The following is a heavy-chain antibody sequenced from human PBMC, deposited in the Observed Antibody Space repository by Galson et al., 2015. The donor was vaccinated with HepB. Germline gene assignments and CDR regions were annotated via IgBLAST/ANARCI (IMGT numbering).Heavy chain of an antibody. Sequence: SVKVSCKASGGTFSSYAISWVRQAPGQGLEWMGGIIPIFGTANYAQKFQGRVTITADKSTSTAYVELSSLRSEDTAVYYCARSRGYSYDNWFDPWGQGTLVTVSS. CDR3: ARSRGYSYDNWFDP. J-gene: IGHJ5*02. V-gene: IGHV1-69*06. D-gene: IGHD5-18*01. CDR1: GGTFSSYA. CDR2: IIPIFGTA.